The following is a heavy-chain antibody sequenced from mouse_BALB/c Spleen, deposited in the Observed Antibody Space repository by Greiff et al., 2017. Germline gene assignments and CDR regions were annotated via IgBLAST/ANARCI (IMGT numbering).Heavy chain of an antibody. V-gene: IGHV5-9-4*01. D-gene: IGHD4-1*01. J-gene: IGHJ3*01. Sequence: EVMLVESGGGLVKPGGSLKLSCAASGFTFSSYAMSWVRQSPEKRLEWVAEISSGGSYTYYPDTVTGRFTISRDNAKNTLYLEMSSLRSEDTAMYYCASQGTGTGFAYWGQGTLVTVSA. CDR2: ISSGGSYT. CDR1: GFTFSSYA. CDR3: ASQGTGTGFAY.